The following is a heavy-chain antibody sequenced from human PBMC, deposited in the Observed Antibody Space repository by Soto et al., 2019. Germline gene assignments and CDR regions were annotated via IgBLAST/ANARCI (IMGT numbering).Heavy chain of an antibody. CDR2: INHSGST. CDR3: AVGINWFDP. J-gene: IGHJ5*02. V-gene: IGHV4-34*01. Sequence: PSETLSLTCGVYGWSFSCYYWTWIRQSPGKGLEWIGEINHSGSTNYNPSLKSRVTISVDTSKNQFSLKLSSVTAADTAIYYCAVGINWFDPWGQGTLVTVSS. CDR1: GWSFSCYY.